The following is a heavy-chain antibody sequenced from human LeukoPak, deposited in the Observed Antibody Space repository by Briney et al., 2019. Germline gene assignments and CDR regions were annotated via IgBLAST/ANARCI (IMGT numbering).Heavy chain of an antibody. CDR2: IYPGDSAT. V-gene: IGHV5-51*01. CDR3: ASPYGSGSKYPYYFDF. Sequence: GESLKISCKGSGYSFTSYWIGWVRQTPGKGLEWMGIIYPGDSATRYSPSFQGQVTISADKSISTAYLQWSSLKASDTAMYYCASPYGSGSKYPYYFDFWGQGTLVTVSS. J-gene: IGHJ4*02. D-gene: IGHD3-10*01. CDR1: GYSFTSYW.